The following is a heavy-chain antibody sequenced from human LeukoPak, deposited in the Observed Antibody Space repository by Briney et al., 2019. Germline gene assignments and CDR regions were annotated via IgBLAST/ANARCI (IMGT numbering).Heavy chain of an antibody. D-gene: IGHD1-26*01. Sequence: SQTLSLTCAISGDSVSSNSAAWTWIRQSPSRGLEWLGRTYYRSKWYNDYAVSVKSRITINPDTSKNQFSLQLNSVTPEDTAVYYCARDRPGRWIHTYYYGMDVWGQGTTVTVSS. CDR1: GDSVSSNSAA. CDR2: TYYRSKWYN. V-gene: IGHV6-1*01. J-gene: IGHJ6*02. CDR3: ARDRPGRWIHTYYYGMDV.